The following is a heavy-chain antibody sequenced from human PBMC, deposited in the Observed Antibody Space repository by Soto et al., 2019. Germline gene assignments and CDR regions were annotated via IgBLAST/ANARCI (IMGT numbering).Heavy chain of an antibody. CDR2: IYYSGST. J-gene: IGHJ1*01. CDR3: ARGDNWNRAEYFQH. Sequence: QVQLQESGSGLVKPSQTLSLTCTVSGGSISSGGYYWSWIRQHPGKGLEWIGYIYYSGSTYYNPSLKSRVTISVDTSKNQFSLKLSSVTAADTAVYYCARGDNWNRAEYFQHWGQGTLVTVSS. CDR1: GGSISSGGYY. V-gene: IGHV4-31*03. D-gene: IGHD1-20*01.